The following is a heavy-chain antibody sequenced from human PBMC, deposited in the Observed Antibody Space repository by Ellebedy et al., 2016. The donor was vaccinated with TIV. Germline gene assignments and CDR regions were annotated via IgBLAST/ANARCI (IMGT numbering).Heavy chain of an antibody. J-gene: IGHJ4*02. CDR3: ARGGNWGLAY. CDR1: GDSISSDY. Sequence: SETLSLTXTVSGDSISSDYWNWIRQPPGKGLEWIGFIYYSGRTNYNPSLKSRVTISVDTSKNQFSLKMNSVTAADTAVYYCARGGNWGLAYWGQGILVTVSS. V-gene: IGHV4-59*12. CDR2: IYYSGRT. D-gene: IGHD7-27*01.